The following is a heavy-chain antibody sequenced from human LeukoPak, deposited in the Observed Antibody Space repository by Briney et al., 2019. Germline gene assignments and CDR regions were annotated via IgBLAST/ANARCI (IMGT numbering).Heavy chain of an antibody. CDR3: AKDRDVWTLPEMATIPPGAFDI. CDR1: GFTFSSYA. D-gene: IGHD5-24*01. J-gene: IGHJ3*02. CDR2: ISGSGGST. V-gene: IGHV3-23*01. Sequence: PGGSLRLSCAASGFTFSSYAMSWVRQAPGKGLEWVSAISGSGGSTYYADSVKGRFTISRDNSKNTLYLQMNSLRAEDTDVYYCAKDRDVWTLPEMATIPPGAFDIWGQGTMVTVSS.